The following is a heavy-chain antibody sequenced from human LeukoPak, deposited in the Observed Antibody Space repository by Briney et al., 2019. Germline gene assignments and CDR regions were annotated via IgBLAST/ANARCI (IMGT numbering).Heavy chain of an antibody. CDR1: GCNFSSYA. CDR3: ARESWSDSVAFDI. J-gene: IGHJ3*02. Sequence: GGPLRLSYAACGCNFSSYAMHWVRQAPGEGLEWVRLISYDGIDKSYADSVKGRFTISRDSSKRTLYLQMNSLRAEDTAMYYCARESWSDSVAFDIWGLGTMVIVSS. V-gene: IGHV3-30*04. D-gene: IGHD3-3*01. CDR2: ISYDGIDK.